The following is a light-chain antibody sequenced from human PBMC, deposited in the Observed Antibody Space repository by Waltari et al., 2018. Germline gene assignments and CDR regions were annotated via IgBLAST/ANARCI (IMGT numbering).Light chain of an antibody. J-gene: IGKJ1*01. CDR3: QQYNNRRT. V-gene: IGKV3-15*01. Sequence: IVMTQSPVTLSVSPGGIATLSCRASQSVGTDLAWYQQKPGQAPRLLIYGASNRVTGIPARFSGSGSGTQFTLTISSLQSEDFAVYYCQQYNNRRTFGQGTKVEI. CDR1: QSVGTD. CDR2: GAS.